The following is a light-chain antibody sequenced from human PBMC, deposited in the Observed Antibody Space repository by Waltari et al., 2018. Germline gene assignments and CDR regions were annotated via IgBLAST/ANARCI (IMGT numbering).Light chain of an antibody. Sequence: SSELTQDPAVSVALGQTVGITCQGDTPRTYYASWYQQKPGQAPVLVMYGKNNRPSGIPDRFSGSSSGNTASLTITGAQAEDEADYYCNSRDSSGNHLWVFGGGTKLTVL. CDR1: TPRTYY. J-gene: IGLJ3*02. CDR3: NSRDSSGNHLWV. CDR2: GKN. V-gene: IGLV3-19*01.